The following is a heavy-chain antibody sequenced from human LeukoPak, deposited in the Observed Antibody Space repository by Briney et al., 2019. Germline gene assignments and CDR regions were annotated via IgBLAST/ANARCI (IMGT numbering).Heavy chain of an antibody. J-gene: IGHJ4*02. CDR3: ASRDDGSGSYY. Sequence: GESLKISCRGSGYSFTSYWNGWVRQMPGKGLEWLGIIYPGDSDTRYSPSFQGQVTISAGKSISTAYLQWSSLKASDTAMYYCASRDDGSGSYYWGQGTLVTVSS. V-gene: IGHV5-51*01. CDR1: GYSFTSYW. CDR2: IYPGDSDT. D-gene: IGHD3-10*01.